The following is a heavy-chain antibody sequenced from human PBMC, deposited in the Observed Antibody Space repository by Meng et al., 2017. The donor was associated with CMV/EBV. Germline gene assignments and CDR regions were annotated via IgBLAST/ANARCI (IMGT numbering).Heavy chain of an antibody. CDR2: IRSKAYGGTT. J-gene: IGHJ6*02. V-gene: IGHV3-49*04. Sequence: GGSLRLSCTASGFTVGDNAMSWVRQAPGKGLEWEGFIRSKAYGGTTEYAASVKDRFTISRDDSKSVAYLQMNSLKTEDTAVYYCTSLLLWFGELLDSPYGMDVWGQGTTVTVSS. CDR3: TSLLLWFGELLDSPYGMDV. D-gene: IGHD3-10*01. CDR1: GFTVGDNA.